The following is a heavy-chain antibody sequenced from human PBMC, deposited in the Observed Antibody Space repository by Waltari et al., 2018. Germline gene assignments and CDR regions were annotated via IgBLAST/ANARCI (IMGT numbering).Heavy chain of an antibody. CDR3: ARRSLMITFGGVIVLDY. Sequence: QVQLVQSGAEVKKPGASVKVSCKASGYTFTSYGISWVRQAPGQGLEWMGWIRAYNGNTNYAQKLQGRVSMTTDTSTSTANMERRSLRSDDTAVYYCARRSLMITFGGVIVLDYWGQGTLVTVSS. D-gene: IGHD3-16*02. V-gene: IGHV1-18*01. CDR1: GYTFTSYG. J-gene: IGHJ4*02. CDR2: IRAYNGNT.